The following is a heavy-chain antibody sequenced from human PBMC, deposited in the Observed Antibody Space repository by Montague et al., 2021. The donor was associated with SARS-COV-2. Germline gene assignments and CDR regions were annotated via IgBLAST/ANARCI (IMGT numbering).Heavy chain of an antibody. V-gene: IGHV3-30*04. D-gene: IGHD1-26*01. J-gene: IGHJ4*02. Sequence: SLRLSCAASGFYFSYAMHWVRQALGKGLEWVALISNDGSNKHYADSVKGRFTISRDNSKSTLYLQMNSLRTEDTAVYYCARESGSFHDGGYFDYWGQGSLVTVSS. CDR3: ARESGSFHDGGYFDY. CDR1: GFYFSYA. CDR2: ISNDGSNK.